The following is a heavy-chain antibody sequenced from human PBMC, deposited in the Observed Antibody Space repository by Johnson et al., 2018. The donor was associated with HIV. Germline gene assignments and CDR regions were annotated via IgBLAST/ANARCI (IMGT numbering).Heavy chain of an antibody. CDR2: ISYDGSNK. J-gene: IGHJ3*01. Sequence: QVQLVESGGGVVQPGKSLRLSCAASGFTFSSYDMHWVRQAPGKGLEWVAVISYDGSNKYYADSVKGRFTISRDNSKNTLYLQMNSLRAEDTAVYYCARSGPNWAFDFWGQGTMVTVSS. V-gene: IGHV3-33*05. CDR1: GFTFSSYD. D-gene: IGHD1-1*01. CDR3: ARSGPNWAFDF.